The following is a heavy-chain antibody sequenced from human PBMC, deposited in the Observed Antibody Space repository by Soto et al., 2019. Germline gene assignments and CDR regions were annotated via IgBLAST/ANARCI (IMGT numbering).Heavy chain of an antibody. CDR3: ATGHRLGSGSYYDPLYWFDP. CDR1: VGTFSRQA. Sequence: QVQLVQSGAEVKKPVSSVKVSCKASVGTFSRQAISWVRQAPGQGLEWMGGIIPFFGTANYAQKCQGRVTITADESTSTAHMELSSVRSEDTAVYYCATGHRLGSGSYYDPLYWFDPWGQGTLVTVSS. CDR2: IIPFFGTA. D-gene: IGHD3-10*01. J-gene: IGHJ5*02. V-gene: IGHV1-69*01.